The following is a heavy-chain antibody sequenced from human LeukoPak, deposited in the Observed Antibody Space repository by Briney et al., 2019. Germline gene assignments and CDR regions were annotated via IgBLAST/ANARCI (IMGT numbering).Heavy chain of an antibody. CDR3: AKERRARGSSYYSSTSCYSPYYFDY. V-gene: IGHV3-30*02. J-gene: IGHJ4*02. D-gene: IGHD2-2*01. CDR1: GFTFSSYG. Sequence: GGSLRLSCAASGFTFSSYGMHWVRQAPGKGLEWVAFIRYDGSNKYYADSVKGRFTISRDNSKNTLYLQMNSLRAEDTAVYYCAKERRARGSSYYSSTSCYSPYYFDYWGQGTLVTVSS. CDR2: IRYDGSNK.